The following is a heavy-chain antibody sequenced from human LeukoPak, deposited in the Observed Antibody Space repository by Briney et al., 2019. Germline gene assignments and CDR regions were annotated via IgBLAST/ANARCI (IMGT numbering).Heavy chain of an antibody. CDR2: ISGSGGST. Sequence: GGSLRLSCAASGFTFSSYAMSWVRQAPGKGLEWVSAISGSGGSTYYADSVKGRFTISRDNSKNTLYLQMNSLRAEDTAVYYCAKAAKIVGATRGNWFDPWGQGTLVTVSS. D-gene: IGHD1-26*01. J-gene: IGHJ5*02. CDR1: GFTFSSYA. V-gene: IGHV3-23*01. CDR3: AKAAKIVGATRGNWFDP.